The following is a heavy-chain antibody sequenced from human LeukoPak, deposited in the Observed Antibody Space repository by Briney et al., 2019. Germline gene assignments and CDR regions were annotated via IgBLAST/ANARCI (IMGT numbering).Heavy chain of an antibody. D-gene: IGHD6-19*01. CDR3: ARVRSVLTPGHASGWYELENYYYYMDV. V-gene: IGHV1-69*04. Sequence: GASVKVSCKASGGTFSSYAISWVRQAPGQGLEWMGRIIPILGIANYAQKFQGRVTITAGKSTSTAYMELSSLRSEDTAVYYCARVRSVLTPGHASGWYELENYYYYMDVWGKGTTVTVSS. CDR1: GGTFSSYA. J-gene: IGHJ6*03. CDR2: IIPILGIA.